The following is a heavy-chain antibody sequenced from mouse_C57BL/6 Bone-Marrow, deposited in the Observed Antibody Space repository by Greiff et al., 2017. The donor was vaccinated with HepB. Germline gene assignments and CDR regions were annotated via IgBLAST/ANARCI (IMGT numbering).Heavy chain of an antibody. CDR2: IDPSDSYT. J-gene: IGHJ2*01. Sequence: QVQLQQPGAELVKPGASVKLSCKASGYTFTSYWMQWVKQRPGQGLEWIGEIDPSDSYTNYNQKFKGKATLTVDTSSSTAYMQLSSLTSEDSAVYYCARYSNYVRDYWGQGTTLTVSS. CDR3: ARYSNYVRDY. CDR1: GYTFTSYW. V-gene: IGHV1-50*01. D-gene: IGHD2-5*01.